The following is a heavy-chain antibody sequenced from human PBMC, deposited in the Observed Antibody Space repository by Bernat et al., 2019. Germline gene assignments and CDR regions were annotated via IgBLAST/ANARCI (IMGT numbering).Heavy chain of an antibody. CDR3: ATYYYDSSGYYSRVY. J-gene: IGHJ4*02. Sequence: QLQLQESGSGLVKPSQTLSLTCAVSGGSISSGGYSWSWIRQPPGKGLEWIGYIYHSGSTYYNPSLNSRVTISVDRSKNQFSLKLSSVTAADTAVYYWATYYYDSSGYYSRVYWDQGTLVTVSS. CDR1: GGSISSGGYS. CDR2: IYHSGST. V-gene: IGHV4-30-2*01. D-gene: IGHD3-22*01.